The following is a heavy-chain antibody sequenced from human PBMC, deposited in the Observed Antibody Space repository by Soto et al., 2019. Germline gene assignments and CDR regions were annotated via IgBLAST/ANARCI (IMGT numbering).Heavy chain of an antibody. CDR2: IKEDGSAQ. CDR1: GFTFNSYW. J-gene: IGHJ6*02. V-gene: IGHV3-7*03. D-gene: IGHD2-2*01. CDR3: ARDHLILPAHDFFYGSDV. Sequence: EVQLVESGGGLVQPGGSLRLSCVASGFTFNSYWMSWVRQAPGRGLEWVADIKEDGSAQYSVDSVKGRFAISRDNAKNSVYLQMNNLRAEDTAVYYCARDHLILPAHDFFYGSDVWGRGATVTVSS.